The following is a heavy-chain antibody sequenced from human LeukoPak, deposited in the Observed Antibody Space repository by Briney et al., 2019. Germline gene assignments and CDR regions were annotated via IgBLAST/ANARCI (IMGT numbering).Heavy chain of an antibody. J-gene: IGHJ4*02. V-gene: IGHV4-34*01. D-gene: IGHD4-17*01. Sequence: PSETLSLTCAVYGGSFSGYYWSWIRQPPGKGPEWIGEINHSGSTNYNPSLKSRVTISVDTSKNQFSLKLSSVTAADTAVYYCARTGTYGDYAEYWGQGTLVTVSS. CDR3: ARTGTYGDYAEY. CDR2: INHSGST. CDR1: GGSFSGYY.